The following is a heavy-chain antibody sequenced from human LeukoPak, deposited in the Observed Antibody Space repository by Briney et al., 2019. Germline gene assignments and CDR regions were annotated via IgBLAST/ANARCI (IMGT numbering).Heavy chain of an antibody. V-gene: IGHV3-23*01. CDR2: ISGSGGST. CDR1: GFTFSSYA. CDR3: AKDSGSGWFEYFQH. J-gene: IGHJ1*01. Sequence: GGSLGLSCAASGFTFSSYAMSWVRQAPGKGLEWVSAISGSGGSTYYADSVKGRFTISRDNSKNTLYLQMNSLRAEDTAVYYCAKDSGSGWFEYFQHWGQGTLVTVSS. D-gene: IGHD6-19*01.